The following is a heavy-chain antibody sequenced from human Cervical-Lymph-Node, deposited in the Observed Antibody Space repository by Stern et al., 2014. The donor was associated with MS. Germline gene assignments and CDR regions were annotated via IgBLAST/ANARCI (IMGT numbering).Heavy chain of an antibody. CDR1: GYTFNNYA. D-gene: IGHD6-19*01. Sequence: VQLVQSGSELKKPGASVKVSCKASGYTFNNYAMNWVRQAPGQGPEWMGWISTNTGDPDYAQGFTGRFVFSMDTSVSTAYLQITSLKAEDTAVYYCARPNDSSGLFDQWGQGTLVTVSS. CDR2: ISTNTGDP. CDR3: ARPNDSSGLFDQ. V-gene: IGHV7-4-1*02. J-gene: IGHJ5*02.